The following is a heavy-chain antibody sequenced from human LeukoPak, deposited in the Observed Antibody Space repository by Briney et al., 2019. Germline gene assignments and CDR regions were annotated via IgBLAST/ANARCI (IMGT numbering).Heavy chain of an antibody. D-gene: IGHD3-16*01. Sequence: PSQTLSLTCTVSGGSISSGGYYWSWIRQHPGKGLEWIGYIYYSGSTYYNPSLKSRATISVDTSKNQFSLKLSSVTAADTAVYYCWSRSSVSGQGADYWGQGTPVTVSS. CDR1: GGSISSGGYY. J-gene: IGHJ4*02. V-gene: IGHV4-31*03. CDR2: IYYSGST. CDR3: WSRSSVSGQGADY.